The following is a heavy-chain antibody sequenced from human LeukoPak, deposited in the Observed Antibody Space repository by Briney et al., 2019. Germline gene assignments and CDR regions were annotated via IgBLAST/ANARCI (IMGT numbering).Heavy chain of an antibody. Sequence: SVEVSCKASGGTFSSYAISWVRQAPGQGLEWMGRIIPILGIANYAQKFQGRVTITADKSTSTAYMELSSLRSEDTAVYYCASAAPGIAAAVGYFDLWGRGTLVTVSS. J-gene: IGHJ2*01. CDR2: IIPILGIA. CDR1: GGTFSSYA. CDR3: ASAAPGIAAAVGYFDL. D-gene: IGHD6-13*01. V-gene: IGHV1-69*04.